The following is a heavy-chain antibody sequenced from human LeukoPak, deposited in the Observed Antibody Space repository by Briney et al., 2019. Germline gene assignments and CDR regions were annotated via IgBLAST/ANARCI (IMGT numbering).Heavy chain of an antibody. CDR3: ARDADGYED. Sequence: PGGSLRLSCAASGFTFSRAWMSWVRQAPGKGLEWVANIKEDGSEDYYADSVKGRSAISKDNAKNSLYLQMNNLRAEDTAMYYCARDADGYEDWGQGTLVIVSS. CDR1: GFTFSRAW. D-gene: IGHD5-24*01. J-gene: IGHJ4*02. CDR2: IKEDGSED. V-gene: IGHV3-7*01.